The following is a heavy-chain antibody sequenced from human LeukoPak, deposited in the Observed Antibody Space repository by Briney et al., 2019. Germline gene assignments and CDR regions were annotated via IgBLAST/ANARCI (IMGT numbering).Heavy chain of an antibody. Sequence: SETLSLTCTLSGGSISTYYWSWVRQPPGKGLEWIGYIYYTGSTDYNPSLKSRVTISVDTSKNQFSLKLSSVTAADTAVYYCARGRVIRRLFDYWGQGTLVTVSS. CDR3: ARGRVIRRLFDY. J-gene: IGHJ4*02. CDR1: GGSISTYY. CDR2: IYYTGST. V-gene: IGHV4-59*12.